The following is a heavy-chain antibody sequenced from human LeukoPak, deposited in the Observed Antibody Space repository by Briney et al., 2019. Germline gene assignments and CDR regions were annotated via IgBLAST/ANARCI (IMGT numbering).Heavy chain of an antibody. CDR3: ARDNPPAAFDI. V-gene: IGHV3-30-3*01. D-gene: IGHD2-2*01. Sequence: GRSLRLSCAASGFTFSSYAMHWVRQAPGKGLEWVAVISDDGSSKHYADSVKGRFTISRDNSKNTLYLQMNSLRADDTAMYYCARDNPPAAFDIWGHGTMVTVSS. CDR1: GFTFSSYA. J-gene: IGHJ3*02. CDR2: ISDDGSSK.